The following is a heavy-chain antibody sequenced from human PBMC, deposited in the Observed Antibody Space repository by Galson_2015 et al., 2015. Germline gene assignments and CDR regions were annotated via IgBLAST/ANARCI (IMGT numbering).Heavy chain of an antibody. CDR3: ARGGCCGGPIDC. CDR2: IIPILGIA. V-gene: IGHV1-69*10. J-gene: IGHJ4*02. CDR1: GGTFSSYT. D-gene: IGHD2-15*01. Sequence: SVKVSCKASGGTFSSYTISWVRQAPGQGLEWMGGIIPILGIAYYAQKFQGRVTITADKSTITVYMELSSLRAEDTAVYYCARGGCCGGPIDCWGQGTLVTVSS.